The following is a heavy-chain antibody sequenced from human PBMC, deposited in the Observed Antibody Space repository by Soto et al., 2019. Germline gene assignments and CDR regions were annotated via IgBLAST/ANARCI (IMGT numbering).Heavy chain of an antibody. CDR3: ARGYLQSGRGYFPYWYFDL. CDR1: GGSFSGYY. Sequence: QVQLQQWGAGLLKPSETLSLTCAVYGGSFSGYYWSWIRQPPGKGLEWIGEINHSGSTNYNPSLTSRVTLSVDTSKIQFSLKLSSVTAADTAVYYCARGYLQSGRGYFPYWYFDLWGRGTLVTVSS. D-gene: IGHD3-22*01. V-gene: IGHV4-34*01. J-gene: IGHJ2*01. CDR2: INHSGST.